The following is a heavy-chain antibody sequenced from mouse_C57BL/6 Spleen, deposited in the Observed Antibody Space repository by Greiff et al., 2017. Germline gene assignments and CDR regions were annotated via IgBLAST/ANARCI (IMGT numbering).Heavy chain of an antibody. CDR2: IYPSSGYT. D-gene: IGHD1-1*01. CDR3: ARIVISTVVAEYYAMDY. V-gene: IGHV1-4*01. Sequence: VQLQQSGAELARPGASVKMSCKASGYTFTSYTMHWVKQRPGQGLEWIGYIYPSSGYTKYNQKFKDKATLTADKSSSTAYMQLSSLTSEDSAVLYCARIVISTVVAEYYAMDYWGQGTSVTVSS. J-gene: IGHJ4*01. CDR1: GYTFTSYT.